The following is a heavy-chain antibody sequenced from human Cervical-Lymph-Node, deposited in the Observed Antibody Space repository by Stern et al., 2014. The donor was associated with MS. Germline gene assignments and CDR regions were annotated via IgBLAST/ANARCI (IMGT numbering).Heavy chain of an antibody. J-gene: IGHJ4*02. CDR1: GYTFTSYG. D-gene: IGHD2-8*01. Sequence: QVQLGQSGTEVQKPGASLIVSCRASGYTFTSYGISWVRQAPGQGLEWVGWISADSGSTKYSQNLRDRITLTRDTSTGTAYMELRTLRSEDTAVYYCARDKMHAFDYWGQGTLVSVSS. CDR2: ISADSGST. V-gene: IGHV1-18*01. CDR3: ARDKMHAFDY.